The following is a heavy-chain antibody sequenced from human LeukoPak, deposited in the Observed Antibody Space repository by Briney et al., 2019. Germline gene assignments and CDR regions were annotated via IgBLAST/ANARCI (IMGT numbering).Heavy chain of an antibody. V-gene: IGHV3-21*01. D-gene: IGHD4-17*01. CDR2: ISSSSGSI. J-gene: IGHJ5*02. CDR1: GLTFSIHT. Sequence: GGSLTLSCAVSGLTFSIHTMNWVRQAPGKGLEWVLSISSSSGSIYYADSVKRRFTISRDNAKSSLYLQMNSLRAEDTAVYYCARDSQTLTTVTNWFDPWGQGTLVTVSS. CDR3: ARDSQTLTTVTNWFDP.